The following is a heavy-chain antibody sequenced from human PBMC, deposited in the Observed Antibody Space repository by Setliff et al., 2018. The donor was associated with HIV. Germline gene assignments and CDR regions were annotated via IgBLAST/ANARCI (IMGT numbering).Heavy chain of an antibody. CDR3: ARATVDYYGSSTSSRWYNWFDP. CDR1: GDSISNYY. CDR2: IYDSGST. V-gene: IGHV4-59*01. J-gene: IGHJ5*02. D-gene: IGHD3-22*01. Sequence: SETLSLTCIVSGDSISNYYWNWIRQPPGKGPEWIGFIYDSGSTASNPSLRSRVSISVDTSKNEFSLQLRSVTAADTAVYYCARATVDYYGSSTSSRWYNWFDPGGKGNVVTVS.